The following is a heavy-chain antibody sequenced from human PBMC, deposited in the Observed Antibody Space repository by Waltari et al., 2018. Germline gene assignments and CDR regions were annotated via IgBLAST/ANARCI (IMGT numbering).Heavy chain of an antibody. CDR3: ARWLQFSYYYYMDV. CDR2: IIPIFGTA. D-gene: IGHD5-12*01. J-gene: IGHJ6*03. V-gene: IGHV1-69*05. CDR1: GYTLTELS. Sequence: QVQLVQSGAEVKKPGASVKVSCKVSGYTLTELSMHWVRQAPGQGLEWMGGIIPIFGTANYAQKFQGRVTITTDESTSTAYMELSSLRSEDTAVYYCARWLQFSYYYYMDVWGKGTTVTVSS.